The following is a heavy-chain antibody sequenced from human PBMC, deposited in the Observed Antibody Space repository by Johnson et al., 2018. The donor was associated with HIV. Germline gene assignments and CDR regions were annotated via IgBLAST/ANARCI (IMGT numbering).Heavy chain of an antibody. CDR3: ASGVRGVLGI. D-gene: IGHD3-10*01. J-gene: IGHJ3*02. CDR2: IYSGGGT. CDR1: GFTVSSNY. Sequence: VQLVESGGGLVQPGGSLRLSCAASGFTVSSNYMSWVRQAPGKGLEWVSVIYSGGGTYYADSVKGRFTIYRDNSKNPFYLQMNSLRVEDTAVYYCASGVRGVLGIWGRGTMVTVSS. V-gene: IGHV3-66*01.